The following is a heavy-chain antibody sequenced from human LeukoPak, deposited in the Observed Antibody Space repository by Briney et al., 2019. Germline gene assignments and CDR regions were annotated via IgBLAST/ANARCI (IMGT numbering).Heavy chain of an antibody. Sequence: PGGSLRLSCEASGFTFNTYSMNWARQAPGKGLEWVSSIDSSGGYMFYADSVKGRFIISRDNAKDSLYLQMNSLRAEDTAVYYCAKDDRIQTRRYSYNYWGQGTLVTVSS. CDR2: IDSSGGYM. CDR3: AKDDRIQTRRYSYNY. D-gene: IGHD5-18*01. CDR1: GFTFNTYS. J-gene: IGHJ4*02. V-gene: IGHV3-21*04.